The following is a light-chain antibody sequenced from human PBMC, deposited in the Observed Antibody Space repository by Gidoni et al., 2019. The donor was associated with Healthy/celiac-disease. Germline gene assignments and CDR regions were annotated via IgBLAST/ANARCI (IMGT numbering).Light chain of an antibody. J-gene: IGLJ2*01. CDR3: QAWDSSIVV. CDR1: KLGDKY. V-gene: IGLV3-1*01. CDR2: QDR. Sequence: SYELTQPPSVSVFPGQTASITCSGDKLGDKYACWYQQKPGQSPVLVIYQDRKRPSGIPERFSGSNSGNTATLTISGTQAMDEADYYCQAWDSSIVVFGGGTKLTVL.